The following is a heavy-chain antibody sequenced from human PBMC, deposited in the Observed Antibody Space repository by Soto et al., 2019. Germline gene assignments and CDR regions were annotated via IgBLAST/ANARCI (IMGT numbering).Heavy chain of an antibody. Sequence: SETLSLTCTVSGGSISSYYWSWIRQPPGKGLEWIGYIYYSGSTNYNPSLKSRVTISVDTSKNQFSLKLSSVTAADTAVYYCARSTKDEYSSSSPSFDPWGQGTLVTVSS. CDR2: IYYSGST. J-gene: IGHJ5*02. V-gene: IGHV4-59*01. D-gene: IGHD6-6*01. CDR1: GGSISSYY. CDR3: ARSTKDEYSSSSPSFDP.